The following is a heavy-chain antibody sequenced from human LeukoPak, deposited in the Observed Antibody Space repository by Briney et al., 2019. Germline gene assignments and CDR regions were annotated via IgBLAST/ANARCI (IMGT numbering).Heavy chain of an antibody. CDR3: ARDQWLGPRFDP. Sequence: SETLSLTCTVSGGSISSGSYYWSWIRQPGGKGLEWIGRIYTSGSTNYNPSLKSRVTISVDTSKNQFSLKLSSVTAADTAVYYCARDQWLGPRFDPWGQGTLVTVSS. CDR1: GGSISSGSYY. V-gene: IGHV4-61*02. J-gene: IGHJ5*02. D-gene: IGHD6-19*01. CDR2: IYTSGST.